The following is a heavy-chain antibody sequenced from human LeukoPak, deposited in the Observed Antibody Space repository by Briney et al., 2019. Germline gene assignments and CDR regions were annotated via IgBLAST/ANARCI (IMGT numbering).Heavy chain of an antibody. D-gene: IGHD4-17*01. CDR2: ISYDGSNK. Sequence: GGSLRLSCAASGFTFSSYGMHWVRQAPGKGLEWVAVISYDGSNKYYADSVKGRFTISRDNSKNTLYLQMNSLRAEDTAVYYCAKGAGGDYPPDWGQGTLVTVSS. J-gene: IGHJ4*02. CDR3: AKGAGGDYPPD. CDR1: GFTFSSYG. V-gene: IGHV3-30*18.